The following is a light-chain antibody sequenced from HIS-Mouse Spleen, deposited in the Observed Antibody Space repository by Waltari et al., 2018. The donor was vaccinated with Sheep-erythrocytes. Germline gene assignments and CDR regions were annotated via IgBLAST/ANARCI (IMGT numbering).Light chain of an antibody. Sequence: QSALTQPRSVSGSPGQSVPISCTGTSSDFGGYNYCLWYQQHPGKAPKLMIYDVSKRPSGVPDRFSGSKSGNTASLTISGLQAEDEADYYCCSYAGSYNHVFATGTKVTVL. CDR2: DVS. CDR3: CSYAGSYNHV. CDR1: SSDFGGYNY. J-gene: IGLJ1*01. V-gene: IGLV2-11*01.